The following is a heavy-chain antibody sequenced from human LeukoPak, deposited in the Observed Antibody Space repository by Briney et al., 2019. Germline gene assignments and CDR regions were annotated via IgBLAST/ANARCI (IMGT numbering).Heavy chain of an antibody. Sequence: GASVKVSCKASGGTFSNYAMSWVRQAPGKGLEWVSAISGGGHTTYYADSVKGRFTISRDNSKNTLYLQMNSLRAEDTAVYYCAKDLREWLVQGPEPTWGQGTLVTVSS. V-gene: IGHV3-23*01. D-gene: IGHD6-19*01. CDR2: ISGGGHTT. CDR3: AKDLREWLVQGPEPT. CDR1: GGTFSNYA. J-gene: IGHJ5*02.